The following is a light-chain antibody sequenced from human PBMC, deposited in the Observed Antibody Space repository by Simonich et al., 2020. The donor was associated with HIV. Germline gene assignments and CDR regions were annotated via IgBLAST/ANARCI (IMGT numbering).Light chain of an antibody. J-gene: IGKJ4*01. V-gene: IGKV1-9*01. CDR2: AAS. CDR1: QGSSSC. Sequence: DIQLAQSPSFLSASVGDRVTITGRASQGSSSCLAWYQQKPGKAPKLLIYAASTLQSGVPSKVSGRGSGTAFTLTISSLQPEDFATYYCQQLNSYPLTFGGGTKVEIK. CDR3: QQLNSYPLT.